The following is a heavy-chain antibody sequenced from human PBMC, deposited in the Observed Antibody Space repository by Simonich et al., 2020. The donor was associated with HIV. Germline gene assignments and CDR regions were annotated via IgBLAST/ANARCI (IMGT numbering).Heavy chain of an antibody. CDR1: GYSISSGYY. V-gene: IGHV4-38-2*01. J-gene: IGHJ4*02. D-gene: IGHD7-27*01. CDR2: IYHSGST. Sequence: QLQLQESGPGLVKPSEPLSLTCAVSGYSISSGYYWGWIRQPPGKGLEWIGNIYHSGSTYYNPSLKSRVTMSVDTSKNQFSRKLSSVTAADTAVYYCAGTGPLLDFWGQGTLVTVSS. CDR3: AGTGPLLDF.